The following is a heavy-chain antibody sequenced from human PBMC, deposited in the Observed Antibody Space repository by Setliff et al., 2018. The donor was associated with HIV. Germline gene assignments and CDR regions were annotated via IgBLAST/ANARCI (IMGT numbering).Heavy chain of an antibody. CDR3: ARDMTNYYDRSGSFGWFAP. CDR1: GGSISGSSYY. D-gene: IGHD3-22*01. Sequence: PSETLSLTCSVSGGSISGSSYYWGWIRQPPGKGLEWIGSVYHSGSTYYNPSLKSRVTISVDKSKNQFSVKLRSVTAADTAAYYCARDMTNYYDRSGSFGWFAPWGQGTPVTVSS. CDR2: VYHSGST. V-gene: IGHV4-39*07. J-gene: IGHJ5*02.